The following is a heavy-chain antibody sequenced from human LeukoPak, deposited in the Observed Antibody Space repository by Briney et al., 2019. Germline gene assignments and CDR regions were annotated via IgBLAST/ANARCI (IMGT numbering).Heavy chain of an antibody. CDR3: ATAPHFITICGVVTSEYMDV. CDR1: GYTLTELS. Sequence: ASVTASCKVSGYTLTELSMHWVRQAPGKGLEWMGCIDPEDGETIYAQKFQGRVTMRDDTSTDTAYMELSSLRSEDTAVYYCATAPHFITICGVVTSEYMDVWGKGTTVTVSS. CDR2: IDPEDGET. J-gene: IGHJ6*03. V-gene: IGHV1-24*01. D-gene: IGHD3-3*01.